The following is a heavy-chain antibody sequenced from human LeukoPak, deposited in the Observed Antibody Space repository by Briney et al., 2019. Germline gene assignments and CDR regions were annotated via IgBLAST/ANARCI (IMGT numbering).Heavy chain of an antibody. J-gene: IGHJ4*02. Sequence: GASVQVSCKASGYTSTSYYMHWVRQAPGQRLAWMGWINAGNGNTKYSQEFQGRVTITRDTSASTAYMELSSLRSEDMAVYYCARGSYGYYFDYGGQETLVTVSS. V-gene: IGHV1-3*03. D-gene: IGHD5-18*01. CDR2: INAGNGNT. CDR3: ARGSYGYYFDY. CDR1: GYTSTSYY.